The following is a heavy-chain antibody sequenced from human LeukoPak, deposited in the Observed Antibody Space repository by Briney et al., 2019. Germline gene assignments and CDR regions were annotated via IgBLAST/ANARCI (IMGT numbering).Heavy chain of an antibody. D-gene: IGHD1-14*01. CDR1: GXTLCDYA. CDR2: IRVKAFGRTT. CDR3: TRDHNNVFDY. Sequence: GRSLRLSCSASGXTLCDYAVSWVRQAPGKGLEWVSFIRVKAFGRTTEYAASVRGRFTISRDDTNNIAYLQMNSLKTEDTAVYFCTRDHNNVFDYWGQGTLVTVSS. V-gene: IGHV3-49*04. J-gene: IGHJ4*02.